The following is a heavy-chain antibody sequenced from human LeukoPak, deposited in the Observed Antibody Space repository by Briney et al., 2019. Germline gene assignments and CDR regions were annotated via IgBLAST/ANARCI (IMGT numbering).Heavy chain of an antibody. CDR1: GGSISGTLYY. CDR3: ARIIVVTSTDYFDS. CDR2: IFYSGIT. J-gene: IGHJ4*02. D-gene: IGHD3-22*01. V-gene: IGHV4-39*01. Sequence: PSETLSLTCTVSGGSISGTLYYWGWIRQPPGKGLEWIGSIFYSGITYYNPSLQSRATISVDASKSQFSLHLSSVTAADTALYYCARIIVVTSTDYFDSWGQGTLVTVSS.